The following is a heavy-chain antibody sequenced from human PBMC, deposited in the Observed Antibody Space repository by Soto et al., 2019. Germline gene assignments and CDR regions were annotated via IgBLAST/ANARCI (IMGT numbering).Heavy chain of an antibody. D-gene: IGHD2-21*01. V-gene: IGHV3-48*01. CDR2: IRGTT. CDR1: GFTFTSYS. Sequence: GGSLRLSCAASGFTFTSYSMNWVRQAPGKGLEWVSYIRGTTYYADSVKGRFTISRDNARSSLYLQMNSLRANDTAVYYCARDDSFAFDIWGQGTMVTVSS. CDR3: ARDDSFAFDI. J-gene: IGHJ3*02.